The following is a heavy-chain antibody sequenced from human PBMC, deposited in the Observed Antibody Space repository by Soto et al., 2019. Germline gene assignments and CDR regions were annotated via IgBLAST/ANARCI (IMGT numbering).Heavy chain of an antibody. CDR3: ARAWVVVTAPDY. J-gene: IGHJ4*02. V-gene: IGHV1-3*05. CDR1: GYTFTSYA. D-gene: IGHD2-21*02. Sequence: QVQLVQSGAEEKKPGASVKVSCKASGYTFTSYAMHWLRQAPGQRLEWMGWINAGNGNTKYSQKFQGRVTTTRDTSASTAYMELSSLRSEDTAVYYCARAWVVVTAPDYWGQGTLVTVSS. CDR2: INAGNGNT.